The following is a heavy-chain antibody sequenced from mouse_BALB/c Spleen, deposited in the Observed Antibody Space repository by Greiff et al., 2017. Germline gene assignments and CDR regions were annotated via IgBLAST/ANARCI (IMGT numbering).Heavy chain of an antibody. CDR3: ARHEGGYPFAY. Sequence: DVKLVESGGGLVKPGGSLKLSCAASGFAFSSYDMSWVRQTPEKRLEWVAYISSGGGSTYYPDTVKGRFTISRDNAKNTLYLQMSSLKSEDTAMYYCARHEGGYPFAYWGQGTLVTVSA. CDR1: GFAFSSYD. CDR2: ISSGGGST. D-gene: IGHD1-2*01. J-gene: IGHJ3*01. V-gene: IGHV5-12-1*01.